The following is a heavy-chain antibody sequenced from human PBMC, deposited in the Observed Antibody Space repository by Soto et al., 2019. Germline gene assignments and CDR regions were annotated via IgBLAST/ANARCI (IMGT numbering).Heavy chain of an antibody. CDR2: IYYSVST. Sequence: QVQLQESGPGLVKPSQTLSLTCTVSGGSISSGGYYWSWIRQHPGKGLEWIGYIYYSVSTYYNPSLKSRVTISVDTSKNQFSLKLSSVTAADTAVYYCARYCSGGSCYSSHFDYWGQGTLVTVSS. V-gene: IGHV4-31*03. J-gene: IGHJ4*02. CDR3: ARYCSGGSCYSSHFDY. CDR1: GGSISSGGYY. D-gene: IGHD2-15*01.